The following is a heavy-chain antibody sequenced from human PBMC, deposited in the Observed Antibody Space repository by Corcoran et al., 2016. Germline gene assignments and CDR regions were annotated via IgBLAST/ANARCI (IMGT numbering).Heavy chain of an antibody. CDR3: ARDPTFGVAPSTNYVMDV. D-gene: IGHD3-3*01. J-gene: IGHJ6*02. CDR1: GGTFSSYA. V-gene: IGHV1-69*01. Sequence: QVQLVQSGAEVKKPGSSVKVSCKASGGTFSSYAISWVRQAPGPGLEWMGGIIPIFGTANYAQKFQGRVTITADESTITAYMELRSRRSEDTAVYYCARDPTFGVAPSTNYVMDVWGQGTTVTVSS. CDR2: IIPIFGTA.